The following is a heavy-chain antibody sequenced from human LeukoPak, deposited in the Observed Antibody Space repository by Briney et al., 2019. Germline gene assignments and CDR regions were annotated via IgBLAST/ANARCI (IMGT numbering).Heavy chain of an antibody. CDR2: FYTSGST. D-gene: IGHD3-9*01. Sequence: PAETLSLTCTASGFSISSGSLYGRWLRQPAGKGLEWIGRFYTSGSTNYDPALDRLLTISVDTSNNQFSLKLSSGTAADTAVYYCTRGELRYSARLSFDYWGQGTLVTVSS. J-gene: IGHJ4*02. CDR1: GFSISSGSLY. V-gene: IGHV4-61*02. CDR3: TRGELRYSARLSFDY.